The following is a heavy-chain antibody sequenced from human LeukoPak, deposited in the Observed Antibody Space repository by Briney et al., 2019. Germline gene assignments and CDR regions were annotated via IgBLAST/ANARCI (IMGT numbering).Heavy chain of an antibody. CDR2: ISGSGGGK. CDR3: AKSIVVVTATLYYFDY. CDR1: GFTFISSA. V-gene: IGHV3-23*01. D-gene: IGHD2-21*02. J-gene: IGHJ4*02. Sequence: GGSLRLSCAASGFTFISSAMRWVRQAPGKGMEWVSAISGSGGGKYYADSVKGRFTISRDNSKNTLYLQMNSLRAEDTAVYYCAKSIVVVTATLYYFDYWGQGTLVTVSS.